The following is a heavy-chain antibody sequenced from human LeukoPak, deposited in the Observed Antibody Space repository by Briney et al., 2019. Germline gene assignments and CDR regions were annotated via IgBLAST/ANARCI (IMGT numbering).Heavy chain of an antibody. D-gene: IGHD2-2*01. CDR1: GFTFSDYY. J-gene: IGHJ6*03. Sequence: GGSLRLSCAASGFTFSDYYMSWIRQAPGKGLEWVSYISSSGSTIYYADSVKGRFTISRDNAKNSLYLQMNSLRAEDTAVYYCARVGRYCSSTSCPAHMDVWGKGTTVTVSS. V-gene: IGHV3-11*01. CDR2: ISSSGSTI. CDR3: ARVGRYCSSTSCPAHMDV.